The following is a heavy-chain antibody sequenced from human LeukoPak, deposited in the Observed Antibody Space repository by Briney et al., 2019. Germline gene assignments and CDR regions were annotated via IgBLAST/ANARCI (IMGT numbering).Heavy chain of an antibody. Sequence: GGSLRLSCAASGFTFDDYAMHWVRQAPGKGLEWVSGISWNSGSIGYADSVKGRFTISRDNAKNSLYLQMNSLRAEDMALYYCARGITIFGVVTTYFDYWGQGTLVTVSS. D-gene: IGHD3-3*01. CDR1: GFTFDDYA. J-gene: IGHJ4*02. CDR3: ARGITIFGVVTTYFDY. CDR2: ISWNSGSI. V-gene: IGHV3-9*03.